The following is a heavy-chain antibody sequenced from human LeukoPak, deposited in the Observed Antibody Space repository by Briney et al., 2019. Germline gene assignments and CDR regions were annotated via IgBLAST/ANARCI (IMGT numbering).Heavy chain of an antibody. V-gene: IGHV1-8*03. CDR1: GYTFTSYD. CDR2: MNPNSGNT. J-gene: IGHJ3*02. CDR3: ARARAVAAKGNAFDI. Sequence: GASVKVSCEASGYTFTSYDINWVRQATGQGLEWMGWMNPNSGNTGYAQKFQGRVTITRNTSISTAYMELSSLRSEDTAVYYCARARAVAAKGNAFDIWGQGTMVTVSS. D-gene: IGHD6-19*01.